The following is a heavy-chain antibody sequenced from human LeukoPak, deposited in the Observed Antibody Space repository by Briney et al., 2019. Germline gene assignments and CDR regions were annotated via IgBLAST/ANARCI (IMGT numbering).Heavy chain of an antibody. CDR3: ARDSLSMLDGDVYWCFDL. Sequence: SETLSLTCTVSGGSISSSHYYWGWIRQPPGKGLEWIGSIYSGGTTSYSPSLESRVTISVDTSENQFSLKLSSVTAADTAIYYCARDSLSMLDGDVYWCFDLWGRGTLVTVSS. D-gene: IGHD4-17*01. CDR1: GGSISSSHYY. J-gene: IGHJ2*01. V-gene: IGHV4-39*07. CDR2: IYSGGTT.